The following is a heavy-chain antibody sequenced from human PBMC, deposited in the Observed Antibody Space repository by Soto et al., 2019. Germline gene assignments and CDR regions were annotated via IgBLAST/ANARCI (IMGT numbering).Heavy chain of an antibody. Sequence: PGESLKISCKGSGYSFSSYWISWVRQMPGKGLEWMGRIDPSDSYTNYSPSFEGHVIISADKSISTVYLQWSSLKASDTAMYSCERHIGAEWLVPFDIWGQGTLVTVSS. D-gene: IGHD6-19*01. V-gene: IGHV5-10-1*01. CDR3: ERHIGAEWLVPFDI. CDR2: IDPSDSYT. CDR1: GYSFSSYW. J-gene: IGHJ4*02.